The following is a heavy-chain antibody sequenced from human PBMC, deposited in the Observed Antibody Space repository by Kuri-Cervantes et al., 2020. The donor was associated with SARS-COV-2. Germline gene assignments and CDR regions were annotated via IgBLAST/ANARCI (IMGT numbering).Heavy chain of an antibody. Sequence: GSLRLSCTVSGGSISSSSYYWGWIRQPPGKGLEWIGSIYYSGSTYYNPSLKSRVPISVDTSKNQFSLKLSSVTAADTAVYYCARQMMSSITIFGVVITRNWFDPWGQGTLVTVSS. CDR2: IYYSGST. V-gene: IGHV4-39*01. CDR3: ARQMMSSITIFGVVITRNWFDP. D-gene: IGHD3-3*01. J-gene: IGHJ5*02. CDR1: GGSISSSSYY.